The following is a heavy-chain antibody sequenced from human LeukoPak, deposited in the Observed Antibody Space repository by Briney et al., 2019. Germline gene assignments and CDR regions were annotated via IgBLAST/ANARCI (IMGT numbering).Heavy chain of an antibody. CDR1: GGSISSGSYY. Sequence: SETLSLTCTVSGGSISSGSYYWTWIRQPAGKGLEWIGRIYTSGSTNYNPSLKSRVTISVDTSKTQFSLNLSSVTAADTAVYYCARDQYYYDSSGYYDAFDIWGQGTMVTVSS. CDR3: ARDQYYYDSSGYYDAFDI. V-gene: IGHV4-61*02. CDR2: IYTSGST. D-gene: IGHD3-22*01. J-gene: IGHJ3*02.